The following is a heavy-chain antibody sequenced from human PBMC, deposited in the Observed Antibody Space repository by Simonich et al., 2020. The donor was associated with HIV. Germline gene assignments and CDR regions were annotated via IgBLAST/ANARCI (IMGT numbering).Heavy chain of an antibody. D-gene: IGHD5-18*01. CDR3: AKDMSYGYDAFDI. Sequence: EYGGGLVQPGGSLRLSCAASGFTFSSYWMNWVRQAPGKGLVWVSRINGDGSSTNYADSVMGRFTISRDNAKNSLYLQMNSLRAEDMALYYCAKDMSYGYDAFDIWGQGTMVTVSS. CDR2: INGDGSST. CDR1: GFTFSSYW. V-gene: IGHV3-74*01. J-gene: IGHJ3*02.